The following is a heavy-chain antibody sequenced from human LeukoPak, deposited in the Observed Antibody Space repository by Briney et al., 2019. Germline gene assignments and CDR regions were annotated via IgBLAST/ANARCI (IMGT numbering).Heavy chain of an antibody. J-gene: IGHJ4*02. CDR3: AISGYSYSY. Sequence: PGGSLRLSCAASGFTFDDYAMHWVRQAPGKGLEWVSGISWNSGSIGYADSVKGRFTISRDNAKNSLYLQMNSLRAEDTALYYRAISGYSYSYWGQGTLVTVSS. D-gene: IGHD5-18*01. V-gene: IGHV3-9*01. CDR2: ISWNSGSI. CDR1: GFTFDDYA.